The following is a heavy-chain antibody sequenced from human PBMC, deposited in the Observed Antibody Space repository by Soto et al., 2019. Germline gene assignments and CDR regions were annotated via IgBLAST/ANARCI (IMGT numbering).Heavy chain of an antibody. CDR3: AKSGRSFVVVVAATSWKYGMEV. D-gene: IGHD2-15*01. Sequence: EGQLLESGGGLIQPGGSLRLSCAASGFSFSRYAMNWVRQAPGRGLEWVAGLSSSGDSTILTDSVKGRFAISRDNSKNTLYLQKSSLKGQDTSVYYCAKSGRSFVVVVAATSWKYGMEVWGQGTTVTV. V-gene: IGHV3-23*01. CDR1: GFSFSRYA. CDR2: LSSSGDST. J-gene: IGHJ6*02.